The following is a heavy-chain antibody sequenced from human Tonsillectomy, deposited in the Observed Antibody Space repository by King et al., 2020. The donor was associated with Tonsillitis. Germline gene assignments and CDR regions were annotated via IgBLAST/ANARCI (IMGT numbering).Heavy chain of an antibody. CDR2: LYTSGST. D-gene: IGHD1-1*01. J-gene: IGHJ4*02. CDR1: GASISSYY. CDR3: ARDSGTGVGNY. Sequence: VQLQESGPGLVKPSETLSLTCTVSGASISSYYWSWIRQPAGKGLEWIGRLYTSGSTNYNPALKSRVTMSVDTSNNQFSLEVNSVTAADTAVYYCARDSGTGVGNYWGRGTLVIVSS. V-gene: IGHV4-4*07.